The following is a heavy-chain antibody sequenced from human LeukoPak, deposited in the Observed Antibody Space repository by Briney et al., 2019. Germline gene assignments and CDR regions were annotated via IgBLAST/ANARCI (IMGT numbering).Heavy chain of an antibody. CDR3: AALLRYFDWLLFHWAPPDY. Sequence: GGSLRLSCAASGFTFSSYGMHWVRQAPGKGLEWVAFIRYDGSNKYYADSVKGRFTISRDNSKNTLYLQMNSLRAEDTAVYYCAALLRYFDWLLFHWAPPDYWGQGTLVTVSS. D-gene: IGHD3-9*01. V-gene: IGHV3-30*02. CDR1: GFTFSSYG. J-gene: IGHJ4*02. CDR2: IRYDGSNK.